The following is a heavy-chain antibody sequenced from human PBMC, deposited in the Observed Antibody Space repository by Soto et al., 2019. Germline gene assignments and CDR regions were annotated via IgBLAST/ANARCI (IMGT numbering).Heavy chain of an antibody. CDR3: AFRYCSRTTWPPLNSYFYMDV. Sequence: GGSLRLSCAASGFTFSNYAMTWVRQAPGKGLEWVSGISGSGGTTFYAGFVRCRFAISRDNSKNMLYLQMNSLRAEDTAVYFCAFRYCSRTTWPPLNSYFYMDVWGKGTTVTVSS. CDR2: ISGSGGTT. V-gene: IGHV3-23*01. CDR1: GFTFSNYA. J-gene: IGHJ6*03. D-gene: IGHD2-2*01.